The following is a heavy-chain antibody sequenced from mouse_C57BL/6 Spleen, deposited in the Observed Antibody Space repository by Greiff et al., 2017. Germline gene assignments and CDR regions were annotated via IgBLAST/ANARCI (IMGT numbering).Heavy chain of an antibody. CDR1: GYTFTSYW. V-gene: IGHV1-7*01. CDR2: INPSSGYT. J-gene: IGHJ4*01. CDR3: ASEDSNYAMDY. D-gene: IGHD2-5*01. Sequence: VQLKESGAELAKPGASVKLSCKASGYTFTSYWMHWVKQRPGQGLEWIGYINPSSGYTKYNQKFKDKATLTADKSSSTAYMQLSSLTYEDSAVYYCASEDSNYAMDYWGQGTSVTVSS.